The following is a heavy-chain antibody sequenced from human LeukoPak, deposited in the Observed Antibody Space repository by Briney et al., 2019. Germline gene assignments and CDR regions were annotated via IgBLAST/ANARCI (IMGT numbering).Heavy chain of an antibody. CDR1: GFTFNIYG. CDR2: IRYDGGNK. D-gene: IGHD3-3*01. CDR3: ARDQVYAFWSGRFDYYYYYMDV. Sequence: GGSLRLSCAASGFTFNIYGMHWVRQAPGKGLEWVAFIRYDGGNKYYADSVKGRFTISRDNAKNSLYLQMNSLRAEDTAVYYCARDQVYAFWSGRFDYYYYYMDVWGKGTTVTVSS. V-gene: IGHV3-30*02. J-gene: IGHJ6*03.